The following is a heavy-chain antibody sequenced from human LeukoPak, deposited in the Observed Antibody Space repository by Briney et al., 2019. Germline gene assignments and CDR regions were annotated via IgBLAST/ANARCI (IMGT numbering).Heavy chain of an antibody. Sequence: PGGSLRLSCAASGFTFSSYWMSWVREAPGKGLEGVANIRQDGSEKQYVDSVKGRFTISRDNAKNSLYLQMNSLRAEDMAVFFCVRESRSGTSYWGQGTLVTVSS. D-gene: IGHD3-10*01. J-gene: IGHJ4*02. CDR1: GFTFSSYW. V-gene: IGHV3-7*01. CDR3: VRESRSGTSY. CDR2: IRQDGSEK.